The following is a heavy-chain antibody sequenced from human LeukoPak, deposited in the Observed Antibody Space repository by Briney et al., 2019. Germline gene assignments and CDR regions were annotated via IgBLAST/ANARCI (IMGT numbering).Heavy chain of an antibody. J-gene: IGHJ4*02. CDR3: TGGSGWYSPDY. CDR2: IRGKTNSYAT. Sequence: GGSLRLSCAASGFTFSDSAMNWVREASGKGLEWVGHIRGKTNSYATAYAASVRGRFTISRDDSKNTAYLQMNSLKTEDTAVYYCTGGSGWYSPDYWGQGTLVTVSS. D-gene: IGHD6-19*01. CDR1: GFTFSDSA. V-gene: IGHV3-73*01.